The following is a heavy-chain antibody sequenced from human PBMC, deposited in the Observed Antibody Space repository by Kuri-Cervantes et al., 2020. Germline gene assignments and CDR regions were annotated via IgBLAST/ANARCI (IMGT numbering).Heavy chain of an antibody. CDR2: ISSSSSYI. Sequence: GESLKISCAASGFTFSSYSMNWVRQAPGKGLEWVSSISSSSSYIYYADSVKGRFTISRDNAKNSLYLQMNGLRAEDTAVYYCARDLPAPHIVVVPAADQKYYYYYGMDVWGQGTTVTVSS. D-gene: IGHD2-2*01. CDR3: ARDLPAPHIVVVPAADQKYYYYYGMDV. V-gene: IGHV3-21*01. CDR1: GFTFSSYS. J-gene: IGHJ6*02.